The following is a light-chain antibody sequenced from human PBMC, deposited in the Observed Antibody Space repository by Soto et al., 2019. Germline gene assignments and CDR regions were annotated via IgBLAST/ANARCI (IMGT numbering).Light chain of an antibody. V-gene: IGKV2-30*01. CDR1: QSLVYSDGNTY. Sequence: DVVVTQSPLSLPVTLGQPASISCRSRQSLVYSDGNTYLQWFQQRPGQSPRRLIYKVSNRDSGVPDRFSGSGSGTDFTLKISRVEAEDVGVYYCMQGTHWPWTFGQGTKVEIK. CDR3: MQGTHWPWT. CDR2: KVS. J-gene: IGKJ1*01.